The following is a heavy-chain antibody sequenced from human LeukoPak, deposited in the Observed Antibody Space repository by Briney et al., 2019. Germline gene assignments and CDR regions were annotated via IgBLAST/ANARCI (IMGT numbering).Heavy chain of an antibody. V-gene: IGHV3-30-3*01. CDR1: GFTFSSYA. Sequence: GGSLRLSCAASGFTFSSYAMHWVRQAPGKGLEWVAVISYDGSNKYYADSVKGRFTISRDNSKNTLYLQMNSLRAEDTAVYYCARDGTNLQYGDSIDYWGQGTLVTVSS. CDR3: ARDGTNLQYGDSIDY. D-gene: IGHD4-17*01. CDR2: ISYDGSNK. J-gene: IGHJ4*02.